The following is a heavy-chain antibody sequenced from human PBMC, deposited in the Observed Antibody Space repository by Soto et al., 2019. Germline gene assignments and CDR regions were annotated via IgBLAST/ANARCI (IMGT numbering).Heavy chain of an antibody. D-gene: IGHD6-6*01. J-gene: IGHJ4*02. V-gene: IGHV1-18*01. Sequence: ASVKVSCKASGYTFTSYGISWVRQAPGQGLEWMGWISAYNGNTNYAQRLQGRVTMTTDTSTSTAYMELRSLRSDDTAVYYCARDREYSSSTKRRCIYDYWGQGPRVIVSS. CDR2: ISAYNGNT. CDR3: ARDREYSSSTKRRCIYDY. CDR1: GYTFTSYG.